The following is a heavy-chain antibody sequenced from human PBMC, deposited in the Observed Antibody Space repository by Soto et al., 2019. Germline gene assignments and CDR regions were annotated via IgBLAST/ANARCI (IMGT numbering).Heavy chain of an antibody. V-gene: IGHV3-48*01. D-gene: IGHD5-12*01. J-gene: IGHJ6*03. CDR2: ISSSSSTI. CDR1: GFTFSSYS. Sequence: ESGGGLVQPGGSLRLSCAASGFTFSSYSMNWVRQAPGKGLEWVSYISSSSSTIYYADSVKGRFTISRDNAKNSLYLQMNSLRAEDTAVYYCARGTDSGYDYYYYYMDVWGKGTTVTVSS. CDR3: ARGTDSGYDYYYYYMDV.